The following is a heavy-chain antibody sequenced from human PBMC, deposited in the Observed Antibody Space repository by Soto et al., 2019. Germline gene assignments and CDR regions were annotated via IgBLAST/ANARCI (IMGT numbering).Heavy chain of an antibody. CDR1: GYTFTGYY. CDR2: INPNSGGT. CDR3: ARGGDGMDV. J-gene: IGHJ6*02. V-gene: IGHV1-2*04. Sequence: GASVKVSCKASGYTFTGYYMHWVRQAPGQGLEWMGWINPNSGGTNYAQEFQGWVTMTRDPSISTAYMELSRLRSDDTAVYYCARGGDGMDVWGQGTTVTVSS.